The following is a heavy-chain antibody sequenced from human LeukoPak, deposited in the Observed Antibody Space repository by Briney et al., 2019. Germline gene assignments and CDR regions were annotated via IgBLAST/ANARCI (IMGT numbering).Heavy chain of an antibody. CDR2: ISLGNT. D-gene: IGHD5-18*01. CDR3: ARDNRHSYGKYFDT. J-gene: IGHJ4*02. CDR1: GGTLSTEY. V-gene: IGHV4-4*08. Sequence: SETLSLTCILSGGTLSTEYTNWVRETPRGGRWWIGHISLGNTEYNPSLKSRVTTSVDTFKHEFYLRLTSVTAAATALYFCARDNRHSYGKYFDTWSQGPLVSVS.